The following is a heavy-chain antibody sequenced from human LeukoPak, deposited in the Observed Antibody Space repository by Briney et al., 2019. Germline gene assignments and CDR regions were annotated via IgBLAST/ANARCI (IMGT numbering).Heavy chain of an antibody. CDR3: AREGCSGGSCYAY. CDR1: GLTFTTYT. J-gene: IGHJ4*02. Sequence: GGSLRLSCTGSGLTFTTYTMNWVRQAPGKGLEWVSSISTSSSFINYADSVKGRFTSSRDNAKNSLYLQMNSLRAEDTAVYYCAREGCSGGSCYAYWGQGTLVTVSS. CDR2: ISTSSSFI. D-gene: IGHD2-15*01. V-gene: IGHV3-21*01.